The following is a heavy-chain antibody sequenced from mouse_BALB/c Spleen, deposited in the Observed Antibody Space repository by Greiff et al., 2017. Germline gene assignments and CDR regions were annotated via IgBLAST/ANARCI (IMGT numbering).Heavy chain of an antibody. CDR1: GFTFSDYY. CDR3: ARDRYYRYWYIEV. CDR2: ISDGGSYT. Sequence: EVQGVESGGGLVKPGGSLKLSCAASGFTFSDYYMYWVRQTPEKRLEWVAPISDGGSYTYYPDSVKGRFTISSDNAKNNLYLQMSSLKTEDTAMYYSARDRYYRYWYIEVWGAGTTVTVSS. V-gene: IGHV5-4*02. J-gene: IGHJ1*01. D-gene: IGHD2-14*01.